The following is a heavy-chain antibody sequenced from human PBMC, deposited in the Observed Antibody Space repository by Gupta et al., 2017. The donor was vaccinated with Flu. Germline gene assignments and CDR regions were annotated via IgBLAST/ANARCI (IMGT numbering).Heavy chain of an antibody. CDR2: MNPKSGDT. D-gene: IGHD1-26*01. J-gene: IGHJ4*02. CDR1: GYSFSGHY. V-gene: IGHV1-2*02. CDR3: ARADEDGRVFDF. Sequence: QVQLVQSGAEVTKPAASLKVSCKASGYSFSGHYMHWVRQAPGQGLEWVGWMNPKSGDTNSAQKFQVRVTMSRDTAITTAYMGLSRLRSDDTAIYYCARADEDGRVFDFWGQGTLVTVSS.